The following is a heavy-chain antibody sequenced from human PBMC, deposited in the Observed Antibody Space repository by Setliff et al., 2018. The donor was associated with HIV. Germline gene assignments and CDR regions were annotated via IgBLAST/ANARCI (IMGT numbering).Heavy chain of an antibody. CDR3: ARDRIEFVAEDPHDVFDI. CDR2: IYDGGTT. Sequence: ETLSLTCDVSGYSINNIHYWGWIRQPPGKGLECLGNIYDGGTTYHNPSLRGRVTMSVDMSKNQFSLKLTSVSAADTAVYYCARDRIEFVAEDPHDVFDIWGRGTLVTVSS. J-gene: IGHJ3*02. CDR1: GYSINNIHY. V-gene: IGHV4-38-2*02. D-gene: IGHD5-12*01.